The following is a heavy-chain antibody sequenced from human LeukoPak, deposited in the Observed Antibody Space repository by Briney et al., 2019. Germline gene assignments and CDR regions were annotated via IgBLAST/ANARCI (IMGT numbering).Heavy chain of an antibody. V-gene: IGHV3-23*01. Sequence: GGSLRLSCAASGFAFSSYAMSWVRQAPGKGLEWVSAISGSGGSTYYADSVKGRFTISRDNSKNTLYLQMNSLRAEDTAVYYCAKLSTLTGIQLWSPYFDYWGQGTLVTVSS. CDR2: ISGSGGST. D-gene: IGHD5-18*01. CDR1: GFAFSSYA. CDR3: AKLSTLTGIQLWSPYFDY. J-gene: IGHJ4*02.